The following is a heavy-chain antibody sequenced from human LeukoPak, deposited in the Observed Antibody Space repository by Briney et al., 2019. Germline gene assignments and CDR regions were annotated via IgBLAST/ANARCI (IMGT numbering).Heavy chain of an antibody. J-gene: IGHJ4*02. V-gene: IGHV3-49*03. CDR1: GFTFGDYA. CDR2: IRSKAYGGTT. CDR3: TSSSLNSREYRSSSRNLGNFDY. Sequence: GGSLRLSCTASGFTFGDYAMSWFRQAPGKGLEWVGFIRSKAYGGTTEYAASVKGRFTISRDDSKSIAYLQMNSLKTEDTAVYYCTSSSLNSREYRSSSRNLGNFDYWGQGTLVTVSS. D-gene: IGHD6-6*01.